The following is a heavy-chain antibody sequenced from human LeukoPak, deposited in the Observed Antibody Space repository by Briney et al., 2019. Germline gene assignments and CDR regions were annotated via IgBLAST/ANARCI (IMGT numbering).Heavy chain of an antibody. CDR1: GYTFTNYG. J-gene: IGHJ4*02. V-gene: IGHV1-18*01. D-gene: IGHD3-22*01. Sequence: ASVKVSCKASGYTFTNYGINWVRQAPGQGLEWMGWISAYNGDTDYAQKLQGRVTMTTDTSTSTAYMELRSLRSDDTAVYYCARDHQLVVVIPGYWGQGTLVTVSS. CDR3: ARDHQLVVVIPGY. CDR2: ISAYNGDT.